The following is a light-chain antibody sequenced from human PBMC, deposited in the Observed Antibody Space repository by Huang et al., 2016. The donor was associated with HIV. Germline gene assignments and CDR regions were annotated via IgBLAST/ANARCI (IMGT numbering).Light chain of an antibody. CDR2: GES. CDR3: QQYDNWPLT. J-gene: IGKJ4*01. Sequence: ERVMTQSPATVSLSPGERATLSCRASLSVSTNLAWYQQRPGQAPRLLIYGESTRATGIPARFSGGGSGAEFTLTISSLQSEDFAVYYCQQYDNWPLTFGGGTKVQIK. CDR1: LSVSTN. V-gene: IGKV3-15*01.